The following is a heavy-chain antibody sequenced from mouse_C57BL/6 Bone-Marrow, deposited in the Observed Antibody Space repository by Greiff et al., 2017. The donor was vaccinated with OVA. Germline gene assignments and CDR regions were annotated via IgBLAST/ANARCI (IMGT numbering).Heavy chain of an antibody. J-gene: IGHJ2*01. CDR2: IYPGDGDT. Sequence: QVQLQQSGAELVKPGASVKISCKASGYAFSSYWMNWVKQRPGKGLEWIGQIYPGDGDTNYNGKFKGKATLTADKSSSTAYMQLSSLTSEDSAVYFCARTPYYYGTLDDWGQGTTLTVSS. V-gene: IGHV1-80*01. D-gene: IGHD1-1*01. CDR1: GYAFSSYW. CDR3: ARTPYYYGTLDD.